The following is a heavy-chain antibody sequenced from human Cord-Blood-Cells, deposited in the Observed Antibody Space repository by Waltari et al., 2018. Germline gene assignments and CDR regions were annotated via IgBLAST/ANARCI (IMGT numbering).Heavy chain of an antibody. V-gene: IGHV3-53*02. CDR3: ARATAGDLYYDFLY. Sequence: EVQLVETGGGLIQPGGSLRLSCAASGFTVSSNYMSWVRQAPGKGLEWVSVIYIVCSTYYADSVKGRFTISRDNSKNTLYLQMNSLRAEDTAVYYCARATAGDLYYDFLYWGQGTLVTVSS. J-gene: IGHJ4*02. CDR2: IYIVCST. CDR1: GFTVSSNY. D-gene: IGHD3-3*01.